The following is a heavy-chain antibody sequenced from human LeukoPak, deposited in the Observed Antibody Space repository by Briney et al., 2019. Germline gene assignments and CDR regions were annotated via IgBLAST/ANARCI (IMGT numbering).Heavy chain of an antibody. Sequence: AGGSLRLSCAASGFTFSNYGMSWVRQAPGKGLEWVAVISYDGTNKYYADSMKGRFTISRDNSKNTLYLQMNSLRAEDTAVYYCARALDEGARFDYWGQGTLVTVSS. CDR3: ARALDEGARFDY. J-gene: IGHJ4*02. V-gene: IGHV3-30*03. CDR1: GFTFSNYG. CDR2: ISYDGTNK.